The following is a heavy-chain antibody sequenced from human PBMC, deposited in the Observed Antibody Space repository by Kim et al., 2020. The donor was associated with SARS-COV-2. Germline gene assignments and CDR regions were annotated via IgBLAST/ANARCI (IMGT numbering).Heavy chain of an antibody. CDR1: GDSISGSSYY. Sequence: SETLSLTCTVSGDSISGSSYYWAWLRQPPGEGLEWIGSTHYRETGTTYYNPSLKGRVTISVDTSDNQFSLRLTSVTAADAAVYYCARHGESSYYSSTWLHWGPGTLVSVSS. CDR3: ARHGESSYYSSTWLH. V-gene: IGHV4-39*01. CDR2: THYRETGTT. J-gene: IGHJ4*02. D-gene: IGHD6-13*01.